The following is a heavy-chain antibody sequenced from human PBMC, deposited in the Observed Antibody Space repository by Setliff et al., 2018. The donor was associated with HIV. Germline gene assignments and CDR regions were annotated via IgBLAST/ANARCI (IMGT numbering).Heavy chain of an antibody. CDR1: GSSISSTTYW. Sequence: SETLSLTCTVSGSSISSTTYWWGWIRQPPWKGLEWIGTVYYNGNTFYDPSLKSRVTISIDMSKNQFSLKLTSVAAADTAVYYCAKRPGYGYPFHIWGQGTMVTVSS. CDR2: VYYNGNT. CDR3: AKRPGYGYPFHI. J-gene: IGHJ3*02. D-gene: IGHD5-18*01. V-gene: IGHV4-39*01.